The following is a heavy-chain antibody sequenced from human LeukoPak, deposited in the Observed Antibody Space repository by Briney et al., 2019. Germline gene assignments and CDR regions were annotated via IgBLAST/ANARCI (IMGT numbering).Heavy chain of an antibody. J-gene: IGHJ5*02. Sequence: ASVKVSCKASGYTFTSYDINWVRQATGQGLEWMGWMNPNSGNTGYAQKFQGRVTVTRNTSISTAYMELSSLRSEDTAVYYCARAVAGTEGGWFDPWGQGTLVTVSS. CDR2: MNPNSGNT. V-gene: IGHV1-8*01. CDR3: ARAVAGTEGGWFDP. CDR1: GYTFTSYD. D-gene: IGHD6-19*01.